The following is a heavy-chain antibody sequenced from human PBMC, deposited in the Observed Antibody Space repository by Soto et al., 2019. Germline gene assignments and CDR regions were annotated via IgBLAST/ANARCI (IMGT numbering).Heavy chain of an antibody. V-gene: IGHV1-18*01. CDR2: ISTYNGDT. Sequence: ASVKVSCKASGYTFTTYGISWVRQAPGQGLEWMGWISTYNGDTNYAQNFQGRVTMTTDTSTSTAYMELRSLGSDDTAVYYCARGRATVTTYYWGQGTLVTVSS. J-gene: IGHJ4*02. CDR1: GYTFTTYG. CDR3: ARGRATVTTYY. D-gene: IGHD4-17*01.